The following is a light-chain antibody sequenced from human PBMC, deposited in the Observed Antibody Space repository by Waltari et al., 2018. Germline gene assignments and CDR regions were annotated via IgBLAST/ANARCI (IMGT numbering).Light chain of an antibody. J-gene: IGLJ1*01. CDR3: AAWDDSLNGSYV. CDR2: SNN. V-gene: IGLV1-44*01. Sequence: QSVLTQPPSASGTPGQRVTISCSGSSSNIGRNTVNWSQQLPGTAPKLLIYSNNRRPSGVPARFSGSKSGTSASLAISGLQSEDEADYYCAAWDDSLNGSYVFGTGTKVTVL. CDR1: SSNIGRNT.